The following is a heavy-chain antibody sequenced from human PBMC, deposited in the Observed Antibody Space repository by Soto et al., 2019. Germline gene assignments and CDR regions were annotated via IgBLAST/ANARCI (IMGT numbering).Heavy chain of an antibody. CDR1: GYTFTGYY. Sequence: QVQLVQSGAEVKKPGASVKVSCKASGYTFTGYYMHWVRQAPGQGLEWMGWINPNSGGTNYAQKFQGWVTMTRDTSISTAYMELSRLRSDDTAVYYCARDRGTLTTADPYCYYGMDVWGQGTTVTVSS. D-gene: IGHD4-17*01. V-gene: IGHV1-2*04. CDR3: ARDRGTLTTADPYCYYGMDV. J-gene: IGHJ6*02. CDR2: INPNSGGT.